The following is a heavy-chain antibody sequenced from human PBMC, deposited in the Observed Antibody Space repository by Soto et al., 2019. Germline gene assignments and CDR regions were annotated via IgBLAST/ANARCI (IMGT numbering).Heavy chain of an antibody. CDR2: IFWDDDK. CDR1: GFSLSTSGVG. V-gene: IGHV2-5*02. J-gene: IGHJ6*02. Sequence: QITLKESGPTLVKPTQTLTLTCTFSGFSLSTSGVGVGWIRQPPGKALEWLALIFWDDDKRYSPSLKSRLTITKDTSKNQVVLTMTNMDPVDAATYYCTHHGYYSYGMDVWGQVTTVTVSS. CDR3: THHGYYSYGMDV.